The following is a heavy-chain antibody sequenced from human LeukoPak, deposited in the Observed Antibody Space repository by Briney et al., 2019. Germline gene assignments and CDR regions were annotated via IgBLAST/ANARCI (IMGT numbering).Heavy chain of an antibody. V-gene: IGHV3-23*01. CDR2: LSGSGGTT. D-gene: IGHD5-12*01. Sequence: GGSLRLSCAASGFTFSSCAMNWVRQAPGKGLEWVSTLSGSGGTTYYADSVKGRFTISRDNSKNTLYLQMNSLRAEDTAIYYCAKSRGYSGYDHPDYWGQGTLVTVSS. J-gene: IGHJ4*02. CDR1: GFTFSSCA. CDR3: AKSRGYSGYDHPDY.